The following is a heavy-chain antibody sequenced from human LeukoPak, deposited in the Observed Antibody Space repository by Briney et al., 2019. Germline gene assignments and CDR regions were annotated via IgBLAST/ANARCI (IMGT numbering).Heavy chain of an antibody. D-gene: IGHD3-9*01. V-gene: IGHV3-48*01. CDR1: GFIFTSYS. CDR2: IDRTNSNI. CDR3: AKTVSGSYSYQGGDY. J-gene: IGHJ4*02. Sequence: GGSLRLSCAASGFIFTSYSINWVRQAPGKGLEWVSYIDRTNSNIYYADSVKGRFTISRDNSKNTLYLQMNSLRAEETAVYYCAKTVSGSYSYQGGDYWGQGTLVTVSS.